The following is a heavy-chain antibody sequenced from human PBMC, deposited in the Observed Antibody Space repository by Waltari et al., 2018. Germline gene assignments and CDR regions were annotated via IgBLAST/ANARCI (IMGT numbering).Heavy chain of an antibody. CDR2: INWNGGST. V-gene: IGHV3-20*01. CDR1: GFTFDDYG. CDR3: ARAEGSGYWYYFDY. J-gene: IGHJ4*02. Sequence: EVQLVESGGGVVRPGGSMRLSCAASGFTFDDYGMSWVRQAPGKGLEWVSGINWNGGSTGYADSVKGRFTISRDNAKNSLYLQMNSLRAEDTALYHCARAEGSGYWYYFDYWGQGTLVTVSS. D-gene: IGHD3-22*01.